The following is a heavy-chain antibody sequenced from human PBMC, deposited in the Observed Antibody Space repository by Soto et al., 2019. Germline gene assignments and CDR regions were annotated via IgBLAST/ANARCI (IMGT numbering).Heavy chain of an antibody. Sequence: QLQLQESGPGLVKPSETLSLTCTVSGGSISGYYWTWIRQPPGQGLEWIGYIFYSGVTNYNPSLQSRVTLSVEASKNQFSLKLRAVTASDTAVYYCAGVGGSGWSPDYWGRGTLV. CDR1: GGSISGYY. J-gene: IGHJ4*02. D-gene: IGHD6-19*01. V-gene: IGHV4-59*01. CDR3: AGVGGSGWSPDY. CDR2: IFYSGVT.